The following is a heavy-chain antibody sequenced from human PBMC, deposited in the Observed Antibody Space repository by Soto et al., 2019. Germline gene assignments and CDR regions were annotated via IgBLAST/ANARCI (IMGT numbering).Heavy chain of an antibody. CDR1: GGSIRSTTHY. CDR3: ARRVANWGHFDY. Sequence: PSETLSLTCTVSGGSIRSTTHYWGWIRQPPGKGLEWIGSIYYSGTTYYNPSLKSRVTISVDTSRNQFSLNLTSVTAADTAVYYCARRVANWGHFDYWGQGTLVTVSS. D-gene: IGHD7-27*01. V-gene: IGHV4-39*01. J-gene: IGHJ4*02. CDR2: IYYSGTT.